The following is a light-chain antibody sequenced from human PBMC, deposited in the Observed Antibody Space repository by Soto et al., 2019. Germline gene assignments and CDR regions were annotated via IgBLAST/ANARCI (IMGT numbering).Light chain of an antibody. Sequence: IQLTQSPSTLSGSLGDRVTITCRASQTISSWLAWYQQKPGKAPKLLIYKASTLKSGVPSRFSGSGSGTEFTLTISSLQPEDFATYYCQQSYSTPYFGGGSNVDVK. CDR1: QTISSW. CDR3: QQSYSTPY. V-gene: IGKV1-5*03. J-gene: IGKJ4*01. CDR2: KAS.